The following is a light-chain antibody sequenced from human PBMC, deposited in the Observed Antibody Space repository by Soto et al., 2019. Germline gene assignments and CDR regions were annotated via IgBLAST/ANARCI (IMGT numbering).Light chain of an antibody. CDR2: YVD. J-gene: IGLJ1*01. CDR3: CSYADGSIYF. V-gene: IGLV2-14*03. Sequence: LTQPASVSWSPGQSITIACTGTGRDVGAYDYVSWYLQYPDKAPQLLIYYVDHRPSGVSSRFSGSKSGNTASLTISGLQAEDEGDYYCCSYADGSIYFFGTGTKVTVL. CDR1: GRDVGAYDY.